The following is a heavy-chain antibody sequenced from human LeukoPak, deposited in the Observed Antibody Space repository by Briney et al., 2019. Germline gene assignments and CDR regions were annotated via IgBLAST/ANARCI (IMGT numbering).Heavy chain of an antibody. CDR1: GYTFTGYY. D-gene: IGHD6-13*01. CDR3: ARDGMIAAAGTVWFDP. V-gene: IGHV1-2*02. J-gene: IGHJ5*02. CDR2: INPNSGGT. Sequence: GASVKVSCKASGYTFTGYYMHWVRQAPGQGLEWMGWINPNSGGTNYAQKFQGRVTMTRDTSISTAYMELSRLRSDDTAVYYCARDGMIAAAGTVWFDPWGQGTLVTVSS.